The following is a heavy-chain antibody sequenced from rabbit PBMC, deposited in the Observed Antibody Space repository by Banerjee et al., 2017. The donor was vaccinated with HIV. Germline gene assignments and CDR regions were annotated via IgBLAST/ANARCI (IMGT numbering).Heavy chain of an antibody. CDR1: GFDFSSGA. Sequence: QEQLVESGGGLVQPEGSLTLTCKASGFDFSSGAMCWVRQAPGKGLEWIASINGGDGITYYASWAKGRFTISKTSSTTVTLQMTSLTAADTATYFCARWGSGWSLSLWGPGTLVTVS. CDR3: ARWGSGWSLSL. J-gene: IGHJ4*01. CDR2: INGGDGIT. D-gene: IGHD1-1*01. V-gene: IGHV1S47*01.